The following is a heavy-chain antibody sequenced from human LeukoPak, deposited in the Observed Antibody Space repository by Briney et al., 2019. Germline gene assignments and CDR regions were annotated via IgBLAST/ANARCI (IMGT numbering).Heavy chain of an antibody. CDR1: GGSISSGSHY. CDR3: ARERLLEPPDY. D-gene: IGHD1-1*01. V-gene: IGHV4-61*10. Sequence: SETLSLTCTVSGGSISSGSHYWSWIRQPAGKGLEWIGYIFYTGTTNYNPSLKSRVTISVDTSKNQFSLKLSSVTAADTAVYYCARERLLEPPDYWGQGTLVTVSS. CDR2: IFYTGTT. J-gene: IGHJ4*02.